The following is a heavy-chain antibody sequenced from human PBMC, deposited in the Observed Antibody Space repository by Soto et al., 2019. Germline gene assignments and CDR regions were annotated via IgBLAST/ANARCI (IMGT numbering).Heavy chain of an antibody. D-gene: IGHD2-21*02. J-gene: IGHJ4*02. V-gene: IGHV3-21*01. CDR3: ARGLHCGGDCYSASYYFDY. CDR1: GFIFRTYS. Sequence: EVQLVESGGGLVKPGGSLRLSCAASGFIFRTYSMNWVRQAPGKGLEWVSYISSSSSYIYYADSVEGRFTISRDNAKNSLYLQMNSLRAEDTAVYYCARGLHCGGDCYSASYYFDYWGQGTLVTVSS. CDR2: ISSSSSYI.